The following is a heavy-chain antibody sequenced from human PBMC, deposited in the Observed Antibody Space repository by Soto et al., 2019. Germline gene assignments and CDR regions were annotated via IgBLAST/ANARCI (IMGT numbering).Heavy chain of an antibody. J-gene: IGHJ6*02. CDR1: GYSFTSYW. V-gene: IGHV5-51*01. CDR3: ARMSPGVYYYYGMDV. D-gene: IGHD3-10*01. Sequence: GESLKISCKGSGYSFTSYWIGWVRQMPGKGLEWMGIIYPGDSDTRYSPSFQGQVTISADKSISTAYLQWSSLKASDTAMYYCARMSPGVYYYYGMDVWGQGTTVTVSS. CDR2: IYPGDSDT.